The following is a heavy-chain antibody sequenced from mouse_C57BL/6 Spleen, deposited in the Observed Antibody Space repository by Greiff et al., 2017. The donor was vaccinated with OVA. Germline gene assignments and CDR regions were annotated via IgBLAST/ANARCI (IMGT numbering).Heavy chain of an antibody. CDR1: GYTFTSYW. J-gene: IGHJ4*01. CDR2: IHPNSGST. Sequence: QVQLQQPGAELVKPGASVKLSCKASGYTFTSYWMHWVKQRPGQGLEWIGMIHPNSGSTNYNEKFKSKATLTVDKSSSTAYMQLSSLTSEDSAVYYCAKPYYGSSYYYAMDYWGQGTSVTVSS. D-gene: IGHD1-1*01. V-gene: IGHV1-64*01. CDR3: AKPYYGSSYYYAMDY.